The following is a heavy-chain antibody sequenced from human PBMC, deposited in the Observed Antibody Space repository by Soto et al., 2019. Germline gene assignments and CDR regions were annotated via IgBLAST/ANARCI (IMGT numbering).Heavy chain of an antibody. CDR1: GGSISSGGYY. J-gene: IGHJ6*02. Sequence: SETLSLTCTVSGGSISSGGYYWSWIRQHPGKGLEWIGYIYYSGSTYYNPSLKSRVTISVDTSKNQFSLKLSSVTAADTAVYYCARGDLDGMDVWGQGTTVTVSS. V-gene: IGHV4-31*03. CDR2: IYYSGST. CDR3: ARGDLDGMDV.